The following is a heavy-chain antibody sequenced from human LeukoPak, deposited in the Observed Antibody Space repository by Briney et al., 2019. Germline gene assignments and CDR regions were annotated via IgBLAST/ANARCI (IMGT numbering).Heavy chain of an antibody. Sequence: GGSLRLSCAASGFTFSIYAMSWVRQAPGKGLEWVSAVSGSGDGTYFADSVKGRFTISRDNSKNMLYLQMNSLRAEDTAVYYCAKEGSGSYVDYWGQGTLVTASS. CDR1: GFTFSIYA. CDR3: AKEGSGSYVDY. V-gene: IGHV3-23*01. J-gene: IGHJ4*02. CDR2: VSGSGDGT. D-gene: IGHD1-26*01.